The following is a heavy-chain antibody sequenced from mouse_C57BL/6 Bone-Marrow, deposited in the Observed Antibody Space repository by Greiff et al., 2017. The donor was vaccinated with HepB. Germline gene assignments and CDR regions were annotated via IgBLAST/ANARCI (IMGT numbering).Heavy chain of an antibody. D-gene: IGHD1-1*01. CDR2: ISNGGGST. V-gene: IGHV5-12*01. Sequence: EVKLVESGGGLVQPGGSLKLSCAASGFTFSDYYMYWVRQTPEKRLEWVAYISNGGGSTYYPDTVKGRFTISGDNAKNTLYLQMSRLKSEDTAMYYCARQKDYGSSYAMDYWGQGTSVTVSS. CDR3: ARQKDYGSSYAMDY. J-gene: IGHJ4*01. CDR1: GFTFSDYY.